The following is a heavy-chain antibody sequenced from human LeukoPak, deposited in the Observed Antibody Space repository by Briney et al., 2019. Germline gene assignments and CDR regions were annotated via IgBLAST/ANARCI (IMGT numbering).Heavy chain of an antibody. V-gene: IGHV1-18*01. J-gene: IGHJ5*02. D-gene: IGHD6-6*01. CDR3: ARGISQLDWFDP. Sequence: ASVKVSCKASGYTFSRCGISWVRQAPGQGLEWMGWISDYSGKTNYAQKFQGRVTMTTDTSTSTAYMGLRSLRSDDTAVYYCARGISQLDWFDPWGQGTLVTVSS. CDR2: ISDYSGKT. CDR1: GYTFSRCG.